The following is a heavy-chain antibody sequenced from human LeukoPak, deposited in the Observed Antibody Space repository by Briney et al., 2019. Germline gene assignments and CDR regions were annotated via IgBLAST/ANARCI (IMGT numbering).Heavy chain of an antibody. CDR1: GYTFTSYD. J-gene: IGHJ4*02. D-gene: IGHD3-22*01. CDR3: ARGPTYYYDSSGYAIDY. Sequence: GASVKVSCKASGYTFTSYDINWVRQAPGQGLKWMGWMNPNSGNTGYAQKFQGRVTITRNTSISTAYMELSSLRSEDTAVYYCARGPTYYYDSSGYAIDYWGQGTLVTVSS. V-gene: IGHV1-8*03. CDR2: MNPNSGNT.